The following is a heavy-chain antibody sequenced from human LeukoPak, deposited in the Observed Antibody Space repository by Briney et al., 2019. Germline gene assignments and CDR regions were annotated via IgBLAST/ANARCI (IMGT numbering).Heavy chain of an antibody. CDR3: ARGSDRLGYYDN. CDR1: GYLFDTYD. V-gene: IGHV1-18*01. J-gene: IGHJ4*02. Sequence: ASVKVSCKASGYLFDTYDITWVRQAPGQGLEWMGWISAFNGNTNYAQRVQGRVTMTTDRSTRRAYMELRSLRHDDTAVYYCARGSDRLGYYDNWGQGTLVTVSS. D-gene: IGHD3-16*01. CDR2: ISAFNGNT.